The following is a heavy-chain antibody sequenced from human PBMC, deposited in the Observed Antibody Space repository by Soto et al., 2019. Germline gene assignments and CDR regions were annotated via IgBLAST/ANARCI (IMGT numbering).Heavy chain of an antibody. D-gene: IGHD6-19*01. J-gene: IGHJ5*02. Sequence: GGSLRLSCAASGFTFSSYIMNWVRQAPGKGLEWVSYISSSSSTIYYADSVKGRFTISRDNAKNSLYLQMNSLRDEDTAVYYCAREAGTWHLPLNWFDPWGQGTLVTVSS. V-gene: IGHV3-48*02. CDR3: AREAGTWHLPLNWFDP. CDR2: ISSSSSTI. CDR1: GFTFSSYI.